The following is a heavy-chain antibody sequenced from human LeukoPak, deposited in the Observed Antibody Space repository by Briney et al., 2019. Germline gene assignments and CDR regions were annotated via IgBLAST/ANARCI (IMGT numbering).Heavy chain of an antibody. Sequence: WETLSLTCTVSGGSISSYYWSWIRQPPGKGLEWIAYIYYSGSTNYNPSLKSRVTISVDTSNNQFSLKLSSVTAADTAVYYCARYVWGSYPTFEDYWGQGTLVTVSS. CDR3: ARYVWGSYPTFEDY. CDR1: GGSISSYY. CDR2: IYYSGST. J-gene: IGHJ4*02. D-gene: IGHD3-16*02. V-gene: IGHV4-59*01.